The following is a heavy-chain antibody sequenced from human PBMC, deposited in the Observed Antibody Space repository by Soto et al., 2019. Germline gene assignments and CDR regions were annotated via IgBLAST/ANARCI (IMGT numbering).Heavy chain of an antibody. D-gene: IGHD3-22*01. CDR3: ARVRYYYDSSGYRRAGYYGMDV. J-gene: IGHJ6*02. V-gene: IGHV1-69*13. CDR2: IIPIFGTA. Sequence: GASVKVSCKASGGTFSSYAISWVRQAPGQGLEWMGGIIPIFGTANYAQKFQGRVTITADESTSTAYMELSSLRSEDTAVYYCARVRYYYDSSGYRRAGYYGMDVWGQATTVTV. CDR1: GGTFSSYA.